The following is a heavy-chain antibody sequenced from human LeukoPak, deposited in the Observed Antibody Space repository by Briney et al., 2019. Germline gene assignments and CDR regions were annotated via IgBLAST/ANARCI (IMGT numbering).Heavy chain of an antibody. V-gene: IGHV4-39*02. D-gene: IGHD3-10*01. CDR1: GGSISGYY. CDR2: IYYSGTP. Sequence: SETLSLTCTVSGGSISGYYWGWIRQPPGKGLEWIGSIYYSGTPYYNPSLETRLTISVDTSKSHFSLKLSSVTAADTAVYYCARRGVAAAATNFDYWGQGTLVTGSS. CDR3: ARRGVAAAATNFDY. J-gene: IGHJ4*02.